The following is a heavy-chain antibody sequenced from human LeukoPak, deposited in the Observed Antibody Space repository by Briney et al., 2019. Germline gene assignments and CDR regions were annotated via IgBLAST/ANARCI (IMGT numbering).Heavy chain of an antibody. CDR2: IRYDGSNK. CDR1: GFTFSSYG. Sequence: QPGGSLRLSCAASGFTFSSYGMHWVRQAPGKGLEWVAFIRYDGSNKYYADSVKGRFTISRDNSKNTLYLQMNSLRAEDTAVYYCATPLGGWPENPFDYWGQGTLVTVSS. J-gene: IGHJ4*02. V-gene: IGHV3-30*02. CDR3: ATPLGGWPENPFDY. D-gene: IGHD6-19*01.